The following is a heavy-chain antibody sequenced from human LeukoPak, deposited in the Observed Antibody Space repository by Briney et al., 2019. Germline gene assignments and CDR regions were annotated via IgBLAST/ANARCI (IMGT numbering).Heavy chain of an antibody. CDR1: GYTFTGYH. CDR3: ARQSVTLYYYYYYYMDV. J-gene: IGHJ6*03. CDR2: INPNSGGT. V-gene: IGHV1-2*02. D-gene: IGHD4-17*01. Sequence: GASVKVSCRASGYTFTGYHMHWVRQAPGQGLEWMGWINPNSGGTHYAQKFQGRVTMTRDTSISTAYMELSRLRSDDTAVYYCARQSVTLYYYYYYYMDVWGKGTTVTVSS.